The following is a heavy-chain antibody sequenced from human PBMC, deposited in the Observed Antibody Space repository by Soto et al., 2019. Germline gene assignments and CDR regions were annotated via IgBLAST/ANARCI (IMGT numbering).Heavy chain of an antibody. CDR2: IYYSGST. D-gene: IGHD2-15*01. CDR3: AGPTAATPRLADNWFDP. CDR1: GGSISSSSYY. V-gene: IGHV4-39*01. Sequence: PSETLSLTCTVSGGSISSSSYYWGWIRQPPGKGLEWIGSIYYSGSTYYNPSLKSRVTISVDTSKNQFSLKLSSVTAADTAVYYCAGPTAATPRLADNWFDPWGQGTLVTVSS. J-gene: IGHJ5*02.